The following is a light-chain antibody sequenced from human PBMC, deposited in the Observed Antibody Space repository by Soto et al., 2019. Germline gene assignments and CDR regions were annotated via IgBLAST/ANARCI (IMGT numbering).Light chain of an antibody. CDR1: QDISNY. V-gene: IGKV1-33*01. CDR2: DAS. J-gene: IGKJ4*01. CDR3: QQFDNLPLT. Sequence: DIQMTQSPSSLFASVGNRVTITCQASQDISNYLNWYQQKPGKAPKILIYDASVLEAGVPSRFSGGGSGTHFTLTISSLQAEDVATYYCQQFDNLPLTFGGGTKVEIK.